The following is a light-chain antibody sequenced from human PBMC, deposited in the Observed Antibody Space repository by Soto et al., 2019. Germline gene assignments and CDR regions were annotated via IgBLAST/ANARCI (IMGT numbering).Light chain of an antibody. J-gene: IGLJ1*01. V-gene: IGLV2-14*01. CDR1: SSDVGGYNY. CDR2: DVS. Sequence: QSVLTQPASVSGSPGQSITISCTGTSSDVGGYNYVSWYQQHPGKAPKLMIYDVSNRPSGVSNRFSGSKSGNTASLTISGLHAEDEADYYCSSYTRSSTPYDFGTGTEVTVL. CDR3: SSYTRSSTPYD.